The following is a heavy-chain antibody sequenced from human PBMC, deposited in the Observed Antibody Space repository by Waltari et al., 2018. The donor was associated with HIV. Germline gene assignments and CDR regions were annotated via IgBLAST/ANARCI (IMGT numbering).Heavy chain of an antibody. CDR1: GFRFSRHW. J-gene: IGHJ5*02. Sequence: DVQLVESGGRFVEPGGSLRLSCAASGFRFSRHWMPWVRQTAGKGLSWPSCLNMDATSSTYAGSVEGLFLISSENADNTLYLQWYNLRAEDSAIYYCTIDTYNLSGLGGFDPWGQGTLVIVSS. CDR3: TIDTYNLSGLGGFDP. CDR2: LNMDATSS. V-gene: IGHV3-74*01. D-gene: IGHD3-9*01.